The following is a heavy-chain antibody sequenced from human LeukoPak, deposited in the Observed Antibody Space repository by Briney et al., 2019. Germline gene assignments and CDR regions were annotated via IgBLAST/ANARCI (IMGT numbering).Heavy chain of an antibody. CDR3: ARGLDIVVVPAADLYFDY. CDR1: GGSFSGYY. CDR2: INHSGST. Sequence: SETLSLTCAVYGGSFSGYYWSWIRQPPGKGLEWIGEINHSGSTNYNPSLKSRVTISVDTSKNQFSLKLSSVTAADTAVYYCARGLDIVVVPAADLYFDYWGQGTLVTVSS. J-gene: IGHJ4*02. D-gene: IGHD2-2*03. V-gene: IGHV4-34*01.